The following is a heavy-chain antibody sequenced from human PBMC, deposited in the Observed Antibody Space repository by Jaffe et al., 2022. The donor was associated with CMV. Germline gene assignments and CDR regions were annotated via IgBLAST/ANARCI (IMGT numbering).Heavy chain of an antibody. J-gene: IGHJ4*02. Sequence: QVQLQQWGAGLLKPSETLSLTCAVYGGSFSGYYWSWIRQPPGKGLEWIGEINHSGSTNYNPSLKSRVTISVDTSKNQFSLKLSSVTAADTAVYYCARGRRWAARPWHFDYWGQGTLVTVSS. D-gene: IGHD6-6*01. CDR1: GGSFSGYY. V-gene: IGHV4-34*01. CDR3: ARGRRWAARPWHFDY. CDR2: INHSGST.